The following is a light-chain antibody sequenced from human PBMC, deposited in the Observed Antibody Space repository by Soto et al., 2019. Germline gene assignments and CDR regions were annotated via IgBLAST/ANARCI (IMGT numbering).Light chain of an antibody. CDR2: KAP. CDR3: QDYNTNPWT. Sequence: DIQMTQSPSILYASVGARVIITCRVSQSISSWLAWDQQKPGKAPNLLIHKAPHLESGVPSSFSGSGSGTEFTLTISTLQPGDFASYYCQDYNTNPWTLGKGTKVDIK. J-gene: IGKJ1*01. V-gene: IGKV1-5*03. CDR1: QSISSW.